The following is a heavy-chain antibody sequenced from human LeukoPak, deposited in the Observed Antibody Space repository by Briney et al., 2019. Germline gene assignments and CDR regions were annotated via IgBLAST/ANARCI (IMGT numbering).Heavy chain of an antibody. CDR3: ARDLHGGNSFTSNWYFDL. CDR2: ISHSGRT. CDR1: GGSITISNSNW. V-gene: IGHV4-4*02. J-gene: IGHJ2*01. Sequence: ASETLSLTCAVAGGSITISNSNWWSWVRQPPGGGVERNAKISHSGRTNYNTSLNSGVTISVDKSKNQFSLKLSSVTAADTTVYYCARDLHGGNSFTSNWYFDLWGRGTLVTVSS. D-gene: IGHD4-23*01.